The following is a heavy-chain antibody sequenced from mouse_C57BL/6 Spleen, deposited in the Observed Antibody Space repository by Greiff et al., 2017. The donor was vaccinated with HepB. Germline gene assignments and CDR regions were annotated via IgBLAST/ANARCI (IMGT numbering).Heavy chain of an antibody. CDR2: IDPSDSYT. D-gene: IGHD3-2*02. J-gene: IGHJ3*01. CDR3: ARGSGYAWFAY. CDR1: GYTFTSYW. V-gene: IGHV1-50*01. Sequence: VQLQQPGAELVKPGASVKLSCKASGYTFTSYWMQWVKQRPGQGLEWIGEIDPSDSYTNYNQKFKGKATLTVDTSSSTAYMQLSSLTSEDSAVYYCARGSGYAWFAYWGQGTLVTVSA.